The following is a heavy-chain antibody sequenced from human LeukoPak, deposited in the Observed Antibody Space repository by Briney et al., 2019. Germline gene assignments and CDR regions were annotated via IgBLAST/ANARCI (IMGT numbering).Heavy chain of an antibody. D-gene: IGHD1-26*01. CDR1: GYTFTDYY. CDR3: ARQSGTYWGLDY. Sequence: ASVKVSCKASGYTFTDYYIHWVRQAPGHGLEWLGWMNVKTGATSSAQRFPGRFTMTRDTSIGAASMEFSSLTSDDTAVYYCARQSGTYWGLDYWGQGTLVTVSS. J-gene: IGHJ4*02. CDR2: MNVKTGAT. V-gene: IGHV1-2*02.